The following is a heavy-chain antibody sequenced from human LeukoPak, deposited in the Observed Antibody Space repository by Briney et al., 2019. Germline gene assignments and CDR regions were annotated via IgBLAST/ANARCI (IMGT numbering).Heavy chain of an antibody. Sequence: GGSLRLSCAASGFTVSKNYMTWVRQAPGKGLDCVSVITSAGATYYADSVKGRFIISRDNSQNTLYLQMNSLRAEDTAVYYCASRESPGYYYGKDVWGQGTTVTVSS. CDR2: ITSAGAT. D-gene: IGHD3-10*01. J-gene: IGHJ6*02. V-gene: IGHV3-66*01. CDR1: GFTVSKNY. CDR3: ASRESPGYYYGKDV.